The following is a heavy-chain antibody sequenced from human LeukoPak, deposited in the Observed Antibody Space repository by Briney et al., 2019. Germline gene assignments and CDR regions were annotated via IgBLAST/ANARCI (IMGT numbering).Heavy chain of an antibody. V-gene: IGHV3-33*01. J-gene: IGHJ2*01. D-gene: IGHD3-22*01. CDR3: ASLAGDSSGSYFDL. CDR2: IWHDGGNK. Sequence: PGGSLRLSCAASGFTFSTYDMHWVRQAPGKGLEWVALIWHDGGNKYYADSVKGRFTISRDNSKNTLFLQMNSLRAEDAALYYCASLAGDSSGSYFDLWGRGTLVTVSS. CDR1: GFTFSTYD.